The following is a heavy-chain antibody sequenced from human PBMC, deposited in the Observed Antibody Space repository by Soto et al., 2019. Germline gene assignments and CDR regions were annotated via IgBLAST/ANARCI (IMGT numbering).Heavy chain of an antibody. V-gene: IGHV3-21*01. CDR1: GFTFSSYS. J-gene: IGHJ4*02. CDR2: ISSSSSYI. Sequence: GGSLRLSCAASGFTFSSYSMNWVRQAPGKGLEWVSSISSSSSYIYYADSVKGRFTISRDNAKNSLYLQMNSLRAEDTAVYYCARAVYSGYDSSYFDYWGQGTLVTVSS. CDR3: ARAVYSGYDSSYFDY. D-gene: IGHD5-12*01.